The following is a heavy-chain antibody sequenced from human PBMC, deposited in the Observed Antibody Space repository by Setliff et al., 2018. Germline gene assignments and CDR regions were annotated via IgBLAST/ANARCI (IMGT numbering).Heavy chain of an antibody. V-gene: IGHV4-38-2*01. CDR3: ANHNPARRALNGTPLDN. D-gene: IGHD3-9*01. J-gene: IGHJ4*02. CDR2: FRPSGRT. Sequence: SETLSLTCAVSGSAISSGHYWGWIRQPPGKGGLEWIGSFRPSGRTYYNPSLKSRVTISIDKSKNQFSLKMSSVTAADTAVYYCANHNPARRALNGTPLDNWGQGTLVTVSS. CDR1: GSAISSGHY.